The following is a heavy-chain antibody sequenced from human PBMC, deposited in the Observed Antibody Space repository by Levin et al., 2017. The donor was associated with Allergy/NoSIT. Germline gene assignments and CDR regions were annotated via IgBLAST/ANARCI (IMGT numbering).Heavy chain of an antibody. J-gene: IGHJ4*02. CDR3: ARAPVTYAIYFDY. CDR1: GGSISSGGYS. CDR2: IYHSGST. D-gene: IGHD4-17*01. V-gene: IGHV4-30-2*01. Sequence: SETLSLTCAVSGGSISSGGYSWSWIRQPPGKGLEWIGYIYHSGSTYYNPSLKSRVTISVDRSKNQFSLKLSSVTAADTAVYYCARAPVTYAIYFDYWGQGTLVTVSS.